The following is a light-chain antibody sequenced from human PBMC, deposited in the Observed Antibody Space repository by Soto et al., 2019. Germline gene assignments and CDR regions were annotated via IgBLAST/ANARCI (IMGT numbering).Light chain of an antibody. Sequence: EVLMTQSPATLSVSPGERVTLSCRASQSVYSNLAWYQQKPGQAPRLLIYGASTRATGLPARFSGSGSGTEFTLTISSLQCEDFAVYYCQQYNSWPLTFGGGTKVEIK. CDR2: GAS. CDR3: QQYNSWPLT. V-gene: IGKV3-15*01. CDR1: QSVYSN. J-gene: IGKJ4*01.